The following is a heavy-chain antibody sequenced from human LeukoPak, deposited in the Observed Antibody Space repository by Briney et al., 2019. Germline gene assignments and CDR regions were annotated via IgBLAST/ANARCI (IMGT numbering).Heavy chain of an antibody. J-gene: IGHJ6*03. D-gene: IGHD3-22*01. CDR2: IYYSGIT. CDR1: GRSISSYY. CDR3: ARQNYDSSPYYYSYYMDV. V-gene: IGHV4-59*01. Sequence: SETLSLTCTVSGRSISSYYWSWIRQPPGKALEWIGYIYYSGITNYSHSLKSRVTISVDTSKNQFSLKLTSVTAADTAVYYCARQNYDSSPYYYSYYMDVWGKGTTVTVSS.